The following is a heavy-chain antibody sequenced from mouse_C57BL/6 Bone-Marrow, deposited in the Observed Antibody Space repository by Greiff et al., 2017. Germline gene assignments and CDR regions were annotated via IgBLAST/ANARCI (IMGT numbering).Heavy chain of an antibody. CDR2: ISSGGSYT. CDR1: GFTFSSYG. CDR3: ACSSWGWFAY. D-gene: IGHD1-1*01. Sequence: EVKLVESGGDLVKPGGSLKLSCAASGFTFSSYGMSWVRQTPDKRLEWVATISSGGSYTYYPDSVKGRFTISRDTATNTLYLQMSSLKSEDTAMYYCACSSWGWFAYWGQGTLVTVSA. J-gene: IGHJ3*01. V-gene: IGHV5-6*01.